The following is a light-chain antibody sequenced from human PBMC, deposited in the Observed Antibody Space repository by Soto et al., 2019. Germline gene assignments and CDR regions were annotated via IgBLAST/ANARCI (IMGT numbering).Light chain of an antibody. J-gene: IGLJ3*02. V-gene: IGLV2-8*01. CDR1: SSDVGGYNY. CDR3: SSYAGSNTWV. CDR2: DVS. Sequence: QSVLTQPPSASGSPGQSVTISCTGTSSDVGGYNYVSWYRQHPGKAPKVMIYDVSTRPSGVPDRFSGSKSGNTASPTVSGLQAEDEADYYCSSYAGSNTWVFGGGTKLTVL.